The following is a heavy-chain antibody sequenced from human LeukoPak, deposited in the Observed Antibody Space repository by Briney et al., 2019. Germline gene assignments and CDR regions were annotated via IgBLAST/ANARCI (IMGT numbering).Heavy chain of an antibody. CDR1: GGTFSSYA. J-gene: IGHJ4*02. D-gene: IGHD6-13*01. V-gene: IGHV1-69*05. CDR3: ARAETRYSSSWYAHY. CDR2: IIPISGTA. Sequence: SVKVSCKASGGTFSSYAISWVRQAPGQGLEWMGGIIPISGTANYAQKFQGRVAITTDESTSTAYMELSSLRSEDTAVYYCARAETRYSSSWYAHYWGQGTLVTVSS.